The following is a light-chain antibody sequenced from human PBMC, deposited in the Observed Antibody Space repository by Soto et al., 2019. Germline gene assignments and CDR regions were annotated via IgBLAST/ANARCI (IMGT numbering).Light chain of an antibody. CDR3: QQYGSAPPLFT. CDR1: QSVSSSY. V-gene: IGKV3-20*01. Sequence: EIVLTQSPGTLSLSPGERATLSCRASQSVSSSYLAWYQQKPGQAPRLLIYGASSRATGIPDRFSGSGSGTDFTLTISRLEAEDLAVYYGQQYGSAPPLFTFGPWTKGDIK. CDR2: GAS. J-gene: IGKJ3*01.